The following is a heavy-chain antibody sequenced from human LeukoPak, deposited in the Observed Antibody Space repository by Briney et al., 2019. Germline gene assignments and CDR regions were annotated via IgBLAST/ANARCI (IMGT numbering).Heavy chain of an antibody. Sequence: PSETLSLTCTVSGGSISSYYWSWIRQPPGKGLEWIGYIYYSGSTYYNPSLKSRVTISVDTSKNQFSLKLSSVTAADTAVYYCAREDQYSSSSGDYWGQGTLVTVSS. CDR1: GGSISSYY. CDR2: IYYSGST. D-gene: IGHD6-6*01. J-gene: IGHJ4*02. CDR3: AREDQYSSSSGDY. V-gene: IGHV4-30-4*08.